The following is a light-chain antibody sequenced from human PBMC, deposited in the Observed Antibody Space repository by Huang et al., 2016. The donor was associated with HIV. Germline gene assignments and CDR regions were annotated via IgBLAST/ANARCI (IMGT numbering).Light chain of an antibody. CDR1: QSVSSS. Sequence: EIVLTQSPATLSLSPGERATLSCRASQSVSSSLAWYQQKPGQAPRPLIYDASHRATGIPARFSGGGAGTDFPRTISSLEPEDFAVYYCQQRSNWREFTFGPGTKVDIK. V-gene: IGKV3-11*01. J-gene: IGKJ3*01. CDR2: DAS. CDR3: QQRSNWREFT.